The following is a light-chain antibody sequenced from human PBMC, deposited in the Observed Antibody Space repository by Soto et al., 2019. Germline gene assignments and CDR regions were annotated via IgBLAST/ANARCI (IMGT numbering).Light chain of an antibody. V-gene: IGLV2-14*01. CDR1: SSDVGGYNY. CDR2: EVS. J-gene: IGLJ1*01. Sequence: QSVLTQPASVSGSPGQSITISCTGTSSDVGGYNYVSWYQQHPGKAPKLMIYEVSNRPSGVSNRFSGSKSGNTASLTISGLQAEDEADYYCSSYTSSSFPYVFGTGTQLTVL. CDR3: SSYTSSSFPYV.